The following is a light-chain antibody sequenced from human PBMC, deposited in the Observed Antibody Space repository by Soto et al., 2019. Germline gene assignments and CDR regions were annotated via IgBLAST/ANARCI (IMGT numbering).Light chain of an antibody. CDR2: KLS. Sequence: VVMTQSPLSLPVTLGQPASISCRSSPGLVYSDVHTYLNWFHQRPGPSPRRLLYKLSNRDSGVPDRFSGSGSGTDFTLKISRVEAEDVGLYYCMQGTHWPWTFGQGTKVEIK. CDR1: PGLVYSDVHTY. J-gene: IGKJ1*01. CDR3: MQGTHWPWT. V-gene: IGKV2-30*01.